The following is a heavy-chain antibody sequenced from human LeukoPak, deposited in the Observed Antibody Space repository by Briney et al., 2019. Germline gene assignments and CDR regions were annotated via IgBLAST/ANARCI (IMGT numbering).Heavy chain of an antibody. J-gene: IGHJ5*02. CDR3: AIDRFVVAAAGIQNLFDP. Sequence: GRSLRLSCAASGFTFSSYGTHWGRQAPGKGLYCGAVIWFDGNNKYYADSVKSQFIICRDISKNTKYLQMISLRAEDTAVYYCAIDRFVVAAAGIQNLFDPWGQRILVTVSA. CDR1: GFTFSSYG. CDR2: IWFDGNNK. V-gene: IGHV3-33*01. D-gene: IGHD6-13*01.